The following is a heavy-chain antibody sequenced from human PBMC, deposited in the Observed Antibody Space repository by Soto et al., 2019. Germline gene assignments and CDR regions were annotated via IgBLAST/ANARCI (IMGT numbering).Heavy chain of an antibody. V-gene: IGHV2-5*02. CDR1: GFSLSTSGVG. J-gene: IGHJ5*02. Sequence: QITLKESGPTLVKPTQPLTLTCTFSGFSLSTSGVGVGWIRQPPGKALECLALIYWDDDKRYSPSLKSRLTLTNDTSKNQVVLTMNHMDPVDTATYSCANRRGYCSGGSCYSIWFDPWGQGTLVTVSA. D-gene: IGHD2-15*01. CDR3: ANRRGYCSGGSCYSIWFDP. CDR2: IYWDDDK.